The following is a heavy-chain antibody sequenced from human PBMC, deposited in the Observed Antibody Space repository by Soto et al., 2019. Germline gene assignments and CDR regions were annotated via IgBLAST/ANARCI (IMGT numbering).Heavy chain of an antibody. Sequence: VQLVESGGDVVQPGKSLRLSCAASGFAFSGCALHWVRQAPGRGLDWVAVISYDGDKKYYADSVKGRFTISRDNSRNTMYLHMNSLRPEDTAVYYCARERLDCNDGICYPGEYFYYGMDVWGQGTTVTVSS. CDR2: ISYDGDKK. D-gene: IGHD2-8*01. J-gene: IGHJ6*02. CDR3: ARERLDCNDGICYPGEYFYYGMDV. V-gene: IGHV3-30-3*01. CDR1: GFAFSGCA.